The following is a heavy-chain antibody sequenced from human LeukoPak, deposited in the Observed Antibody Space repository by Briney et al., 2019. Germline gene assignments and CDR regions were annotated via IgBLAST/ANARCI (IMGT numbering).Heavy chain of an antibody. CDR3: AKDLSPYYYDSSGYFDY. J-gene: IGHJ4*02. V-gene: IGHV3-23*01. D-gene: IGHD3-22*01. CDR1: GFTFSSYA. CDR2: ISGSGGST. Sequence: GGSLRLSCAASGFTFSSYAMSWVRQAPGKGLEWVSAISGSGGSTYYADSVKGRFTISRDNSKNTLYLQMNSLRAEDTAVYYCAKDLSPYYYDSSGYFDYWGQGTLVTASS.